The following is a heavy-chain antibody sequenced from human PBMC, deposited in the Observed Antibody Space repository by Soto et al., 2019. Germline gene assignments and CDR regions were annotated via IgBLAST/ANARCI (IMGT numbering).Heavy chain of an antibody. CDR3: ARGGGGYDWPFDY. V-gene: IGHV3-53*01. CDR2: IYSGGST. CDR1: GFTVSSNY. J-gene: IGHJ4*02. Sequence: PGGSLRLSCAASGFTVSSNYMSWVRQAPGKGLEWVSVIYSGGSTYYADSVKGRFTISRDNSKNTLYLQMNSLRAEDTAVYYCARGGGGYDWPFDYWGQGTLVTVSS. D-gene: IGHD5-12*01.